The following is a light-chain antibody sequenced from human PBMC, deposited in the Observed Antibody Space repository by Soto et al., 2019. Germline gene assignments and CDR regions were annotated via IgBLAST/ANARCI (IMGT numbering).Light chain of an antibody. J-gene: IGKJ2*01. V-gene: IGKV3-15*01. CDR3: QPCHSRPLDPMYT. CDR2: GAS. Sequence: EIVMTQSPATLSVSPGERVTLSCRASQSVSDNLAWYQQKPGQAPRLLIYGASTRATGIPARFSGSGSGTEFPLSISSPHSEDFAVYYCQPCHSRPLDPMYTFAQGTKLEIK. CDR1: QSVSDN.